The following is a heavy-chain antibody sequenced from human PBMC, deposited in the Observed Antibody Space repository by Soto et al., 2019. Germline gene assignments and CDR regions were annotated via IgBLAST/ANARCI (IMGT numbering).Heavy chain of an antibody. V-gene: IGHV4-31*03. D-gene: IGHD2-15*01. CDR3: AREAGSYCSGGSCYPY. Sequence: SETLSLTCTVSGGSISSGGYYWSWIRQHPGKGLEWIGYIYYSGSTYYNPSLKSRVTISVDTSKNQFSLKLSSVTAADTAVYYCAREAGSYCSGGSCYPYWGQGTLVTVSS. CDR1: GGSISSGGYY. J-gene: IGHJ4*02. CDR2: IYYSGST.